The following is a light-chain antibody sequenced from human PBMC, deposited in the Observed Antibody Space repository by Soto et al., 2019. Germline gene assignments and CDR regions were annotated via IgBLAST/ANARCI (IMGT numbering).Light chain of an antibody. CDR1: RSISNW. CDR2: DAS. Sequence: DIQMTQSPSTLSASVGDRVTITCRASRSISNWLAWYQQRPGIAPKLLIFDASILQSGVPSRFSGSGSGTEFTLSISRLQTDDFATYYCQQYGSFSLIPFGGGTKV. CDR3: QQYGSFSLIP. V-gene: IGKV1-5*01. J-gene: IGKJ4*01.